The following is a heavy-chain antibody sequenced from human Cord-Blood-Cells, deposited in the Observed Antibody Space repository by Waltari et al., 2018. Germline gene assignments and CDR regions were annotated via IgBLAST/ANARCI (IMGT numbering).Heavy chain of an antibody. V-gene: IGHV3-30*18. J-gene: IGHJ4*02. D-gene: IGHD3-3*01. CDR1: GFPFSSYG. CDR2: ISYDGSNK. CDR3: AKVSVSGYYRSHFDY. Sequence: QVQLVESGGGVVQPGRSLRLSCAASGFPFSSYGMHGVRQAPGKGLEWVAVISYDGSNKYYADSVKGRFTISRDNSKNTLYLQMNSLRAEDTAVYYCAKVSVSGYYRSHFDYWGQGTLVTVSS.